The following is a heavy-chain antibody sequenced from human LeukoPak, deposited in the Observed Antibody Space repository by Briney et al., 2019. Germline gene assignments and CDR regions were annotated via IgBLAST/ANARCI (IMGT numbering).Heavy chain of an antibody. J-gene: IGHJ4*02. CDR2: IYSSGMT. CDR1: GFSVSANY. Sequence: TGGSLRLSCAASGFSVSANYMSWVRQAPWKGLEWVSVIYSSGMTAYADSVKGRFTISRDNSKNTLDLQMNSLSAEDTAVYYCARAPHGLWFGGGAFDYWGQGTLVTVSS. D-gene: IGHD3-10*01. V-gene: IGHV3-53*01. CDR3: ARAPHGLWFGGGAFDY.